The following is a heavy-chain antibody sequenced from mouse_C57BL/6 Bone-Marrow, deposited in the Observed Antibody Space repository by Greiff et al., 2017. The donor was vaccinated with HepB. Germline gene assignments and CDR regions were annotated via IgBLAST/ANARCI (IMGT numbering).Heavy chain of an antibody. CDR2: IFPGSGST. V-gene: IGHV1-75*01. D-gene: IGHD1-1*01. Sequence: QVQLQQSGPELVKPGASVKISCKASGYTFTDYYINWVKQRPGQGLEWIGWIFPGSGSTYYNEKFKGKATLTVDKSSSTAYMLLSSLTSEDSAVYFCARSGITTVVAEYFDYWGQGTTLTVSS. CDR1: GYTFTDYY. CDR3: ARSGITTVVAEYFDY. J-gene: IGHJ2*01.